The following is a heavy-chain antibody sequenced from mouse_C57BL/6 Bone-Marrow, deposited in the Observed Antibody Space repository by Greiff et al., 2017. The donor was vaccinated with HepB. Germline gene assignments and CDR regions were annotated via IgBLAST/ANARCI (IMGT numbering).Heavy chain of an antibody. D-gene: IGHD2-10*01. CDR2: IYPRSGNT. Sequence: QVQLKQSGAELARPGASVKLSCKASGYTFTSYGISWVKQRTGQGLEWIGEIYPRSGNTYYNEKFKGKATLTADKSSSTAYMELRSLTSEDSAVYFCARSPYYGNYYYAMDYWGQGTSVTVSS. J-gene: IGHJ4*01. CDR1: GYTFTSYG. CDR3: ARSPYYGNYYYAMDY. V-gene: IGHV1-81*01.